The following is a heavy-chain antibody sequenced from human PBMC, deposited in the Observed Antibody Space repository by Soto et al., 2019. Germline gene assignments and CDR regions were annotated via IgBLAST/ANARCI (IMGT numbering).Heavy chain of an antibody. CDR1: GFTFSSYG. J-gene: IGHJ6*02. Sequence: QVQLVESGGGVVQPGRSLRLSCAASGFTFSSYGMHWVRQAPGKGLEWVAVIWYDGSNKYYADSVKGRFTISRDNSKNTLYLQMNSLRAEDTAVYYCAREQSIPDFWSGYYSRSYYYGMDVWGQGTTVTVSS. V-gene: IGHV3-33*01. CDR2: IWYDGSNK. D-gene: IGHD3-3*01. CDR3: AREQSIPDFWSGYYSRSYYYGMDV.